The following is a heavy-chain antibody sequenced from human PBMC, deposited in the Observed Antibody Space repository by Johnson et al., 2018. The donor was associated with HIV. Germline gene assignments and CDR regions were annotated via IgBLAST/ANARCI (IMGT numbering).Heavy chain of an antibody. CDR3: ARGTWRWLQLDWDAFDI. J-gene: IGHJ3*02. V-gene: IGHV3-74*01. D-gene: IGHD5-24*01. CDR2: TNSDGSST. CDR1: NFTFKDYY. Sequence: VQLVESGGDLIKPGGSLRLSCATSNFTFKDYYMNWIRQAPGKGLVWVSRTNSDGSSTNYADSVKGRFTISRDNAKNTLYLQMNSLRAEDTAVYYCARGTWRWLQLDWDAFDIWGQGTMITVSS.